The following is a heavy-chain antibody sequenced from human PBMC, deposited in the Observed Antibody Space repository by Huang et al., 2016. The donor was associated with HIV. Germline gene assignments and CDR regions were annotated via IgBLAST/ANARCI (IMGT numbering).Heavy chain of an antibody. D-gene: IGHD6-13*01. CDR1: GFSFSSCN. CDR3: ARGYSSSWLYN. J-gene: IGHJ4*02. CDR2: ISETGSVI. V-gene: IGHV3-48*01. Sequence: EEQLVESGGGLVQPGGSLRLSCAASGFSFSSCNMNWVRQAPGKGLEGISYISETGSVITYADAVKGRFTVSRDKAKNSLYLQMDSLRAEDTAVYYCARGYSSSWLYNWGQGTLVTVSS.